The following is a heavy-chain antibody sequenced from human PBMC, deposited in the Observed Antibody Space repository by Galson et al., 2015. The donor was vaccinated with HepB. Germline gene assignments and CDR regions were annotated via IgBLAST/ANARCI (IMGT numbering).Heavy chain of an antibody. CDR1: GFTVSSNY. CDR2: IYSGGTT. D-gene: IGHD6-13*01. V-gene: IGHV3-53*01. J-gene: IGHJ4*02. Sequence: SLRLSCAASGFTVSSNYMTWVRRAPGKGLEWVSVIYSGGTTDYADSVKGRFTISRDNSKNTLYLQMHSLRTEDTAVYYCARGYSRSWYSGLGYWGQGTLVTVSS. CDR3: ARGYSRSWYSGLGY.